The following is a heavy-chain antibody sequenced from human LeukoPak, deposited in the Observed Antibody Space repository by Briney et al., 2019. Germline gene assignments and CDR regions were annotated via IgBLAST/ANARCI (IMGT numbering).Heavy chain of an antibody. J-gene: IGHJ3*02. V-gene: IGHV4-34*01. D-gene: IGHD3-16*01. Sequence: PSETLSLTCAVYGGSFSGYYWSWIRQPPGKGLEWIGEINHSGSTNYNPSLKSRVTISVDTSKNQFSLKPSSVTAADTAVYYCARVGDIGAFDIWGQGTMVTVSS. CDR1: GGSFSGYY. CDR2: INHSGST. CDR3: ARVGDIGAFDI.